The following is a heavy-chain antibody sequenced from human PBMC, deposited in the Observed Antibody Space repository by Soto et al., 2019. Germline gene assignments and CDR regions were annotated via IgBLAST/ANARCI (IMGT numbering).Heavy chain of an antibody. CDR2: IRTKTDDEAT. V-gene: IGHV3-15*01. CDR1: GFTFNYAW. D-gene: IGHD3-10*01. Sequence: EVQLVESGGGLVKPGESLRLSCTASGFTFNYAWMSWVRQAPGKGLEWVARIRTKTDDEATDYAAPVKGRFSGSRDDSKNTVHLKMNSLKTEGTAVYYCDKGARTGTFFDYWGQGILVNVSS. J-gene: IGHJ4*02. CDR3: DKGARTGTFFDY.